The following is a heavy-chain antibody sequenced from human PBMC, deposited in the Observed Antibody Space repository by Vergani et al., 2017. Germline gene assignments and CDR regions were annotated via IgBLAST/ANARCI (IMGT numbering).Heavy chain of an antibody. Sequence: EVQLVQSGAEVKKPGQSLKISCKGSGYIFTSYWIGWVRQMPGKGLEWMGIIYPGDSDTTYSPAFQGQVTISADKSISSAYLQWSSLKASDTAIYYCARLNGDRSFDYWGQGTLVTVSS. J-gene: IGHJ4*02. D-gene: IGHD2-8*01. CDR2: IYPGDSDT. CDR3: ARLNGDRSFDY. CDR1: GYIFTSYW. V-gene: IGHV5-51*03.